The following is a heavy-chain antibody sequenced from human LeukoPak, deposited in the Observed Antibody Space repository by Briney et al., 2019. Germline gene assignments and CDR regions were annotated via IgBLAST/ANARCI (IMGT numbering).Heavy chain of an antibody. CDR2: ISSSSYT. Sequence: GGSLRLSCAASGFTFSSYSMNWVRQAPGKGLEWVSSISSSSYTYYADSVKGRFTISRDNAKNSPYLQMNSLRAEDTAVYYCARDGETVAGSFDYWGQGTLVTVSS. CDR1: GFTFSSYS. CDR3: ARDGETVAGSFDY. V-gene: IGHV3-21*01. J-gene: IGHJ4*02. D-gene: IGHD6-19*01.